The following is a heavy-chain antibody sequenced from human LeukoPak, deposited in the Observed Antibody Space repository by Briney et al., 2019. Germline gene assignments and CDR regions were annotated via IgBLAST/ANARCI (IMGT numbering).Heavy chain of an antibody. Sequence: SETLSLTCIVYGGSFSGYYWSWIRQPPGKGLEWIGEINHSGSTNYNPSLKSRVTISVDTSKNQFSLKLSTVTAADTAVYYCARVTVSTDFWSGYYSGLFDYWGQGTLVTVSS. D-gene: IGHD3-3*01. J-gene: IGHJ4*02. CDR2: INHSGST. CDR1: GGSFSGYY. V-gene: IGHV4-34*01. CDR3: ARVTVSTDFWSGYYSGLFDY.